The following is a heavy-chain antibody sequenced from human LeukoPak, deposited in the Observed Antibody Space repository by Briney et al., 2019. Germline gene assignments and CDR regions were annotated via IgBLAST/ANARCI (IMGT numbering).Heavy chain of an antibody. J-gene: IGHJ4*02. CDR1: GGTFSGYA. CDR2: IIPIFGTA. Sequence: SVKVSCKASGGTFSGYAISWVRQAPGQGLEWMGGIIPIFGTANYAQKFQGRVTITADESTSTAYMELSSLRSEDTAVYYCARGGPYYYDSSGYSVDYWGQGTLVTVSS. CDR3: ARGGPYYYDSSGYSVDY. V-gene: IGHV1-69*13. D-gene: IGHD3-22*01.